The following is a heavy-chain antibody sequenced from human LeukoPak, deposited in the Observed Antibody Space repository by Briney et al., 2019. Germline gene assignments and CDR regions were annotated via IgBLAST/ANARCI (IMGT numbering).Heavy chain of an antibody. Sequence: PGGSLRLSCAASGFTFSSYSMLWVRQAPGKGLEWVSYISSSGSTIYYADSVKGRFTISRDNAKNSLYLQMNSLRAEDTAVYYCATDGGPEYSSSWYLYWGQGTLVTVSS. J-gene: IGHJ4*02. V-gene: IGHV3-48*04. CDR1: GFTFSSYS. CDR2: ISSSGSTI. D-gene: IGHD6-13*01. CDR3: ATDGGPEYSSSWYLY.